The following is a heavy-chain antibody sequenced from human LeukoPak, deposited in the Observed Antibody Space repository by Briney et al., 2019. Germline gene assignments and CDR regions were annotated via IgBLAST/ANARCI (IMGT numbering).Heavy chain of an antibody. CDR2: MNPNSGNT. V-gene: IGHV1-8*01. Sequence: ASVKVSCKASGYTFTSYDINWVRQATGQGLEWMGWMNPNSGNTGYAQKFQGRVTMTRNTSISTAYMEVSSLRSEDTAVYYCARATPGYYDSSGYPDWGQGTLVTVSS. CDR3: ARATPGYYDSSGYPD. D-gene: IGHD3-22*01. J-gene: IGHJ4*02. CDR1: GYTFTSYD.